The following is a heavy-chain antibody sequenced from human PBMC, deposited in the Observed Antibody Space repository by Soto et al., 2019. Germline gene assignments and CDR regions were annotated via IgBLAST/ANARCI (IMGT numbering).Heavy chain of an antibody. CDR1: GYTFCNHW. CDR3: ATAEVDY. Sequence: GGSLRLSCSVAGYTFCNHWMHWVRQAPGKGLEWVSRMNSDGSIINYADSVKGRFTVSRDNAKNTLYLQMNSLRVEDTAVYYCATAEVDYLGPGTLVTVSS. J-gene: IGHJ4*02. CDR2: MNSDGSII. V-gene: IGHV3-74*01.